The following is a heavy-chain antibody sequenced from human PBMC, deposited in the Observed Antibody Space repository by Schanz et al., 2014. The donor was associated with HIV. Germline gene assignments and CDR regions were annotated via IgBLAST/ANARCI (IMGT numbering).Heavy chain of an antibody. CDR2: IYSGGNT. CDR1: GFNFSNYA. J-gene: IGHJ6*02. Sequence: EVRLLESGGGLVQPGGSLRLACSASGFNFSNYAMHWVRQTAGKGLAWVSVIYSGGNTYYADSVKGRFTISRDNSKNMLYLQMNSLRAEDTAVYYCASRTYYYASERYFLGDGMDVWGQGTTVTVSS. CDR3: ASRTYYYASERYFLGDGMDV. V-gene: IGHV3-23*03. D-gene: IGHD3-10*01.